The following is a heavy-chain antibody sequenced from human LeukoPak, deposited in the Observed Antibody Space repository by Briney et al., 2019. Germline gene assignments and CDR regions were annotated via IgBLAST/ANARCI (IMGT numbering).Heavy chain of an antibody. CDR3: ARLITHDILTGYQYVGPDYYYYYMDV. Sequence: ASVKVSCKASGYTFTSYGISWVRQAPGQGLEWMGWISAYNGNTNYAQKLQGRVTMTTDTSTSTAYMELRSLGSDDTAVYYCARLITHDILTGYQYVGPDYYYYYMDVWGKGTTVTISS. CDR2: ISAYNGNT. D-gene: IGHD3-9*01. J-gene: IGHJ6*03. CDR1: GYTFTSYG. V-gene: IGHV1-18*01.